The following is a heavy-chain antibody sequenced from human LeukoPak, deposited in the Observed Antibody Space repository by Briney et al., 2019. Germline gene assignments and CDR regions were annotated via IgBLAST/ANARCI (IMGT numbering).Heavy chain of an antibody. CDR1: GGTFSSYA. D-gene: IGHD7-27*01. V-gene: IGHV3-7*01. Sequence: SCKASGGTFSSYAISWVRQAPGKGLEWVAHIKQDGSEKNYVDSVKGRFTISRDNAKNSLLLQMDGLRAEDTAVYYCARDKMTGDSYFDYWSQGILVTVSS. J-gene: IGHJ4*02. CDR2: IKQDGSEK. CDR3: ARDKMTGDSYFDY.